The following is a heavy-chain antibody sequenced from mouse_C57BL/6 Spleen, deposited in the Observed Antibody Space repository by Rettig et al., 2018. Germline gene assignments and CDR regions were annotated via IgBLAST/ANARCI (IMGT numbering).Heavy chain of an antibody. CDR3: ARKFLYYYGSSYYFDY. V-gene: IGHV1-55*01. J-gene: IGHJ2*01. Sequence: QVQLQQPGAELVKPGASVKMSCKASGYTFTSYWITWVKQRPGQGLEWIGDIYPGSGNTNYNEKFKNKATLTVDTSSSTAYMQLSSLTSEDSAVYYCARKFLYYYGSSYYFDYWGQGTTLTVSS. CDR2: IYPGSGNT. D-gene: IGHD1-1*01. CDR1: GYTFTSYW.